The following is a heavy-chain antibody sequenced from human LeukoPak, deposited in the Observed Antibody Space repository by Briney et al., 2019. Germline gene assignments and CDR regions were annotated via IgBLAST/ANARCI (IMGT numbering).Heavy chain of an antibody. CDR3: TKGAGRRSFGYSRN. D-gene: IGHD1-26*01. J-gene: IGHJ4*02. CDR2: INYSGKT. CDR1: GGSFNGYY. V-gene: IGHV4-34*01. Sequence: RPSETLSLTCVVSGGSFNGYYCSWIRQPPGKELEWIGEINYSGKTTYNPSLKSRLTISADMYKNQFSLNLKSVTAADTAVYYCTKGAGRRSFGYSRNWGQGNLVIVTA.